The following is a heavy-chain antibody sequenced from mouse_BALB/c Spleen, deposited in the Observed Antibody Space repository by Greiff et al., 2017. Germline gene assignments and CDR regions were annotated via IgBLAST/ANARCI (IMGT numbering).Heavy chain of an antibody. Sequence: VQRVESGPGLVAPSQSLSITCTVSGFSLTSYGVHWVRQPPGKGLEWLGVIWAGGSTNYNSALMSRLSISKDNSKSQVFLKMNSLQTDDTAMYYCARAYYGYYYAMDYWGQGTSVTVSS. CDR3: ARAYYGYYYAMDY. CDR2: IWAGGST. CDR1: GFSLTSYG. J-gene: IGHJ4*01. D-gene: IGHD2-9*01. V-gene: IGHV2-9*02.